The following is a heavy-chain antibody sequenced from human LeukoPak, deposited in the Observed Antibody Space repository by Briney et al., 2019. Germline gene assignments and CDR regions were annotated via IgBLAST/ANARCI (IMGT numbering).Heavy chain of an antibody. CDR1: GFTFSSYG. D-gene: IGHD3-22*01. CDR2: ISGSGGST. V-gene: IGHV3-23*01. Sequence: HSGGSLRLSCAASGFTFSSYGMSWVRQAPGKGLEWVSAISGSGGSTYYADSVKGRFTISRDNSKNTLYLQMNSLRAEDTAVYYCAKAEWRGMIVVVTPFDYWGQGTLVTVSS. J-gene: IGHJ4*02. CDR3: AKAEWRGMIVVVTPFDY.